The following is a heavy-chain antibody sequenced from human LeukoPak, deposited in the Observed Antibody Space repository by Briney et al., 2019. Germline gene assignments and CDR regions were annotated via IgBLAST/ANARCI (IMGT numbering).Heavy chain of an antibody. V-gene: IGHV1-18*01. CDR1: GYTFISYG. D-gene: IGHD1-26*01. CDR3: AREGGVGPTAPPDYYSYQMDV. CDR2: ISPYTTKT. J-gene: IGHJ6*03. Sequence: GASVKVSCKASGYTFISYGITWVRQAPGQGLEWMGWISPYTTKTNYAQSLQGRVTMTTDTSPSTAYMELRSLRSDDTAVYYCAREGGVGPTAPPDYYSYQMDVWGKGTTVTVSS.